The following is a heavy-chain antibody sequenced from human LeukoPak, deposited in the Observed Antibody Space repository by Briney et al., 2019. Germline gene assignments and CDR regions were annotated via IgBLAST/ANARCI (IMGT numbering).Heavy chain of an antibody. V-gene: IGHV3-11*04. CDR1: GFTFSDYY. CDR3: TKDFLIDPL. Sequence: GGSLRLSCAASGFTFSDYYMSWIRQAPGKGLEWVSYISSSGSTIYYADSAKGRFTISRDNAKNSLFLQMDSLRAEDTAVYYCTKDFLIDPLWGQGTLVTVSS. D-gene: IGHD2/OR15-2a*01. J-gene: IGHJ4*02. CDR2: ISSSGSTI.